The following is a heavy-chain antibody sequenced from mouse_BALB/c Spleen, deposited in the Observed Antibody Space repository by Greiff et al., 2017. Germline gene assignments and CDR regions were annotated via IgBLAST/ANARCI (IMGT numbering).Heavy chain of an antibody. J-gene: IGHJ3*01. CDR3: ARHEDGNWFAY. CDR2: FYPGSGSI. CDR1: GYTFTEYI. V-gene: IGHV1-62-2*01. D-gene: IGHD2-1*01. Sequence: VMLVESGAGLVKPGASVKLSCKASGYTFTEYIIHWVKQRSGQGLEWIGWFYPGSGSIKYNEKFKDKATLTADKSSSTVYMELSRLTSEDSAVYFCARHEDGNWFAYWGQGTLVTVSA.